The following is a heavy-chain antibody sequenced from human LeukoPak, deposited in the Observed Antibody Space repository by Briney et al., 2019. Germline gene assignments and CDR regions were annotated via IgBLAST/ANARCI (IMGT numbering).Heavy chain of an antibody. V-gene: IGHV1-69*05. CDR1: GGTFSSYA. CDR3: ARGPELERFDY. D-gene: IGHD1-1*01. Sequence: SVEVSCKASGGTFSSYAISWVRQAPGQGLEWMGGIIPIFGTANYAQKFQGRVTITTDESTSTAYMELSSLRSEDTAVYYCARGPELERFDYWGQGTLVTVSS. CDR2: IIPIFGTA. J-gene: IGHJ4*02.